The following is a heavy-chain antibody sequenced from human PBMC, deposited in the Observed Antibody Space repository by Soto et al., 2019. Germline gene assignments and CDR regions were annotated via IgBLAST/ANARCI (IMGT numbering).Heavy chain of an antibody. D-gene: IGHD2-2*01. V-gene: IGHV4-59*01. CDR3: ARVEDCSSTSCPGVNWFDP. J-gene: IGHJ5*02. Sequence: SETLSLTCTVSGGSISSYYWSWIRQPPGKGLEWIGYIYYSGSTNYNPSLKSRVTISVDTSKNQFSLKLSSVTAADTAVYYCARVEDCSSTSCPGVNWFDPWGQGTLVTVSS. CDR1: GGSISSYY. CDR2: IYYSGST.